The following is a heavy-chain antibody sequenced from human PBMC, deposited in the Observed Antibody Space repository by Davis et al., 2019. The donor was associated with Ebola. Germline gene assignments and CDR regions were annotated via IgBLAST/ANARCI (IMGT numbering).Heavy chain of an antibody. CDR3: GRGWGRTGMGV. D-gene: IGHD1-26*01. Sequence: PSETLSLTCAISGDSVSSAGWNWIRQSPSRGLEWLGRTYYKSKWYNDYAVSVKSRITINPDTSKNQFSLQLNSVTPEDTAVYYCGRGWGRTGMGVWGQGTTVTVSS. V-gene: IGHV6-1*01. CDR1: GDSVSSAG. J-gene: IGHJ6*02. CDR2: TYYKSKWYN.